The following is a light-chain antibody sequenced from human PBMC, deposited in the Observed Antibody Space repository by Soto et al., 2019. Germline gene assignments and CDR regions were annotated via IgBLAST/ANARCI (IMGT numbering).Light chain of an antibody. J-gene: IGKJ2*01. Sequence: EIVMTQSPDTLSVSPGERATLSCRASQSGSNNLAWYQQRPGQAPRLLISGAFTRAAGLPARFSGGKSGTEFTLTIGSLQSEDFAGYFCQQYYNWPYTFGQGTNLEIK. V-gene: IGKV3-15*01. CDR2: GAF. CDR1: QSGSNN. CDR3: QQYYNWPYT.